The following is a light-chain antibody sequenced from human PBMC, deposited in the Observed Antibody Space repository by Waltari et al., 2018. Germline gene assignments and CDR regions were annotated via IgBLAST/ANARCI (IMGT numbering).Light chain of an antibody. CDR1: NSNVGSYNL. J-gene: IGLJ2*01. CDR2: EGN. Sequence: QSALTQPASVSGSPGQSITISCTGFNSNVGSYNLVSWYQKHPGKAPKLLIYEGNRRPSGVSNRFSGCKADNTASLTLSGIQAEDEADYYCCSNVGSSVFFGGGTKLTVL. V-gene: IGLV2-23*03. CDR3: CSNVGSSVF.